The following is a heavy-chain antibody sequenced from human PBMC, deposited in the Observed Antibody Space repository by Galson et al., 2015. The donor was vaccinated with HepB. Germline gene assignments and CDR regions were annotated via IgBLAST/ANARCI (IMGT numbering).Heavy chain of an antibody. V-gene: IGHV1-2*04. CDR2: INPNSGGT. CDR3: ARGHCTNGVCSGSFPDWFDP. D-gene: IGHD2-8*01. Sequence: SVKVSCKASGYTFTGYYMHWVRQAPGQGLEWMGWINPNSGGTNYAQKFQGWVTMTRDTSISTAYMELSRLRSDDTAVYYCARGHCTNGVCSGSFPDWFDPWGQGTLVTVSS. J-gene: IGHJ5*02. CDR1: GYTFTGYY.